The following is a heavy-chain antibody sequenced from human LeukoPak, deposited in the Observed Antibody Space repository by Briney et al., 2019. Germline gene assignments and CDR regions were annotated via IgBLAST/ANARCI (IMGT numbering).Heavy chain of an antibody. V-gene: IGHV1-69*13. D-gene: IGHD6-13*01. CDR3: ARDPARFIAAAGTGRFPFDP. CDR2: IIPILGTA. J-gene: IGHJ5*02. CDR1: GGTFSSYA. Sequence: GASVKVSCKASGGTFSSYAISWVRQAPGQGLEWMGGIIPILGTANYAQKFQGRVTITADESTSTAYMELSSLRSEDTAVYYCARDPARFIAAAGTGRFPFDPWGQGTLVTVSS.